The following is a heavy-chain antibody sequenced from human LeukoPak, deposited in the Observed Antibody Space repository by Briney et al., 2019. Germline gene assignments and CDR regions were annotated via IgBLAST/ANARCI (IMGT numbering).Heavy chain of an antibody. CDR3: ARHSLWFGDRRGYFDY. CDR1: GDSISSSY. J-gene: IGHJ4*02. CDR2: IYYTGST. D-gene: IGHD3-10*01. Sequence: PSETLSLTCTVSGDSISSSYWSWIRQPPGKGLEWIGYIYYTGSTDYNPSLKSRVTISIETSKTQFSLKLSSVTAADTAFYYCARHSLWFGDRRGYFDYWGQGTLVTVSS. V-gene: IGHV4-59*01.